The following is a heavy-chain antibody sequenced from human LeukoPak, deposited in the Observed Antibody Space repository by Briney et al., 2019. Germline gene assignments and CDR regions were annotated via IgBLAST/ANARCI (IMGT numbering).Heavy chain of an antibody. D-gene: IGHD4-17*01. CDR2: INSDGSST. CDR3: ARDTDTVTTILDY. J-gene: IGHJ4*02. CDR1: GFTFISYW. V-gene: IGHV3-74*01. Sequence: GVLRLSCAASGFTFISYWMHWVRQAPGKGLVWVSRINSDGSSTSYADSVKGRFTISGDNAKNTLYLQMNSLRAEDTAVYYCARDTDTVTTILDYWGQGTLVTVSS.